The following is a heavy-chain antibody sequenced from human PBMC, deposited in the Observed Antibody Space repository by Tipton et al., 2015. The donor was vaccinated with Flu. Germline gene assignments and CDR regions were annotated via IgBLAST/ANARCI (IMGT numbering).Heavy chain of an antibody. Sequence: QLVQSGAEVKKPGESLKISCKGSGYSFTSYWIGWVRQMPGKGLEWMGIIYPGDSDTRYSPSFQGQVTISADKSISTAYLQRSSLKASDTAMYYCARLTGAERDYYGMDVWGQGTTVTVSS. CDR2: IYPGDSDT. CDR3: ARLTGAERDYYGMDV. J-gene: IGHJ6*02. CDR1: GYSFTSYW. D-gene: IGHD3-16*01. V-gene: IGHV5-51*03.